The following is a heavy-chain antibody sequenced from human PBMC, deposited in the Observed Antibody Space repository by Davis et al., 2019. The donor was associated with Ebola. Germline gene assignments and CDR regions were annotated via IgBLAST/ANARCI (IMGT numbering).Heavy chain of an antibody. CDR1: GYTFTGYY. CDR2: INPNRGGT. CDR3: ARPGGNCSSTSCYAGWFDP. D-gene: IGHD2-2*01. J-gene: IGHJ5*02. V-gene: IGHV1-2*06. Sequence: AASVKVSCKASGYTFTGYYMHWVRQAPGQGLEWMGRINPNRGGTNYAQKFQGRVTMTRDTSISTAYMELSRLRSDDTAVYYCARPGGNCSSTSCYAGWFDPWGQGTLVTVSS.